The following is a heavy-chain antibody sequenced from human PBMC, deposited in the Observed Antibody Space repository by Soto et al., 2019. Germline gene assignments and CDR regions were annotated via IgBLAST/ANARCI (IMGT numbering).Heavy chain of an antibody. V-gene: IGHV1-69*01. CDR1: GGTFSSYA. CDR2: IIPIFGTA. J-gene: IGHJ6*02. CDR3: ARGRSDFWSGYYSYYGMDV. Sequence: QVQLVQSGAEVKKPGSSVKVSCKASGGTFSSYAISWVRQAPGRGLEWMGGIIPIFGTANYAQKFQGRVTITADESTSTAYMELSSRRSDDTAVYYCARGRSDFWSGYYSYYGMDVWGQGTTVTVSS. D-gene: IGHD3-3*01.